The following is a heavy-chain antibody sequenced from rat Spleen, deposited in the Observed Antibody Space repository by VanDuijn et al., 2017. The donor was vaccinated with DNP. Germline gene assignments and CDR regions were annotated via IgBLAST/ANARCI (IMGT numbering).Heavy chain of an antibody. D-gene: IGHD4-3*01. Sequence: EVQLVESGGGLVQPGGSLKLSCVVSGITFNDYYMAWVRQAPTKGLEWVAYIGSDGYAPYYADSVKGRFTISRDNAKSTLYLQMNSLRSEDMATYYCVRWNSGHFDYWGQGVMVTVSS. CDR3: VRWNSGHFDY. J-gene: IGHJ2*01. CDR1: GITFNDYY. V-gene: IGHV5-22*01. CDR2: IGSDGYAP.